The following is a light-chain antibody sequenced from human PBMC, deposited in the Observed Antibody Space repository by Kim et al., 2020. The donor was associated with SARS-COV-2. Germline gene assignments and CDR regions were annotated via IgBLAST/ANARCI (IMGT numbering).Light chain of an antibody. Sequence: ASGADIVSMTWRASQNIETWLAWYQQRVGKAPELLIYKAATVEGGVPSRFSDSGSVTGFTLTIYGLQHDDCGTHYCQQYDSYSWTFGHGTKVDIK. V-gene: IGKV1-5*03. CDR3: QQYDSYSWT. CDR2: KAA. CDR1: QNIETW. J-gene: IGKJ1*01.